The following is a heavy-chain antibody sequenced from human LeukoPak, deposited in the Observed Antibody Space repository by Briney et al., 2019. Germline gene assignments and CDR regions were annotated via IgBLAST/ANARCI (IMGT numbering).Heavy chain of an antibody. D-gene: IGHD5-24*01. J-gene: IGHJ4*02. Sequence: GGSLRLSCVASAFRISRSEMNWVRQAPGKGLEWISYISISGTTIYYADSVKGRFTISRDNAKNSVYLQMNSLSVEDTAVYYCAARGRDASTDIHYKWGQGSLVTVSS. CDR3: AARGRDASTDIHYK. CDR1: AFRISRSE. CDR2: ISISGTTI. V-gene: IGHV3-48*03.